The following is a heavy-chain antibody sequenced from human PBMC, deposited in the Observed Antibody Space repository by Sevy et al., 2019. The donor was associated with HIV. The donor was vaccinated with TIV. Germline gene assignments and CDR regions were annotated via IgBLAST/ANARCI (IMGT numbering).Heavy chain of an antibody. V-gene: IGHV3-30*09. Sequence: GGSLRLSCAASGFTFRSFSMHWVRQAPGKWLEWVTTVSYDGSNTYYADSVKGRFAVFRDNSRNLLNLQMNNLRPEDTAVYYCALERLPSDVAEYFQNWGQGTPVTVSS. D-gene: IGHD1-1*01. CDR2: VSYDGSNT. J-gene: IGHJ1*01. CDR1: GFTFRSFS. CDR3: ALERLPSDVAEYFQN.